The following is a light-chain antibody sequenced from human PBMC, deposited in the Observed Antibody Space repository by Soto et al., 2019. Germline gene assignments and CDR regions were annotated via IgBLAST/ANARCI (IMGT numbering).Light chain of an antibody. J-gene: IGKJ1*01. V-gene: IGKV3-20*01. Sequence: EIVLTQSPGTLSLSPGEGATLSCRASQSVSTNFFAWYQQKPGQAPRLLIYVASTRATGIPDRFSGSASGTDFTLTISRLEPEDFAVYYCQQYGRTSWTLGQGTKVEIE. CDR1: QSVSTNF. CDR3: QQYGRTSWT. CDR2: VAS.